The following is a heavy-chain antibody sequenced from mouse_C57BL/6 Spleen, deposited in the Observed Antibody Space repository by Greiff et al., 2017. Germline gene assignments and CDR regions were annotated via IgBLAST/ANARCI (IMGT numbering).Heavy chain of an antibody. D-gene: IGHD2-2*01. Sequence: QVQLQQSGAELVRPGASVTLSCKASGYTFTDYEMHWVKQTPVHGLEWIGAIDPETGGTAYNQKFKGKAILTADKSSSTAYMELRSLTSEDSAVYYCTRGWGYLYAMDYWGQGTSVTVSS. V-gene: IGHV1-15*01. J-gene: IGHJ4*01. CDR2: IDPETGGT. CDR3: TRGWGYLYAMDY. CDR1: GYTFTDYE.